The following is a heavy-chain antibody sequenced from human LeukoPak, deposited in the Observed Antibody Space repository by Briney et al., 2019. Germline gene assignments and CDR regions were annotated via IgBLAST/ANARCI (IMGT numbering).Heavy chain of an antibody. CDR3: ARTGYNYYFDY. D-gene: IGHD5-24*01. J-gene: IGHJ4*02. CDR2: IYTSGST. V-gene: IGHV4-61*02. Sequence: PSETLSLTCTVSGGSISSGSYYWSWIRQPAGKGLEWIGRIYTSGSTNYNPSLKSRVTISVDTSKNQFSLKLSSVTAADTAVYYCARTGYNYYFDYWGQGTLVTVSS. CDR1: GGSISSGSYY.